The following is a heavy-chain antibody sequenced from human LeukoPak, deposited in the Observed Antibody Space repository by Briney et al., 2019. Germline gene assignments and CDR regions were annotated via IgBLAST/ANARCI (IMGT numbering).Heavy chain of an antibody. CDR3: ARVYSAGVVDY. J-gene: IGHJ4*02. CDR1: GFTFSSYA. Sequence: PGGSLRLSCAASGFTFSSYAMSWVRQAPGKGLEWVSYITSSSTYTNYADSVKGRFTIARDNSKNSLSLQMNSLRAEDTALYYCARVYSAGVVDYWGQGTLVTVSS. V-gene: IGHV3-11*05. D-gene: IGHD5-12*01. CDR2: ITSSSTYT.